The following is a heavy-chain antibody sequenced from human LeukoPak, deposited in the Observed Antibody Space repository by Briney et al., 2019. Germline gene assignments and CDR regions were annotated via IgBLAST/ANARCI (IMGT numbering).Heavy chain of an antibody. J-gene: IGHJ4*02. CDR2: ISGSGGST. V-gene: IGHV3-23*01. D-gene: IGHD3-22*01. CDR3: AKPLTMIVVVITIFDY. CDR1: GFTFDDYA. Sequence: GGSLRLSCAASGFTFDDYAMHWVRQAPGKGLEWVSAISGSGGSTYYADSVKGRFTISRDNSKNTLYLQMNSLRAEDTAVYYCAKPLTMIVVVITIFDYWGQGTLVTVSS.